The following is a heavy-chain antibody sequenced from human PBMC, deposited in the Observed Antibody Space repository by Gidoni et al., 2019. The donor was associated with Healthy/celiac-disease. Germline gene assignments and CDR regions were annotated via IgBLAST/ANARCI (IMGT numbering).Heavy chain of an antibody. Sequence: EVQLLESGGGLVQPGGSLRLSCAASGFTFSSYAMSWVRQAPGKGLEWVSAISGSGGSTYYADSVKGRFTISRDNSKNTLYLQMNSLRAEDTAVYYCAKEILTTVIYYYYGMDVWGQGTTVTVSS. V-gene: IGHV3-23*01. CDR3: AKEILTTVIYYYYGMDV. D-gene: IGHD4-4*01. J-gene: IGHJ6*02. CDR2: ISGSGGST. CDR1: GFTFSSYA.